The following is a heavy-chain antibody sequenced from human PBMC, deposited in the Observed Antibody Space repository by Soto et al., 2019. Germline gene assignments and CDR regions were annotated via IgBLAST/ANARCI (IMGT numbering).Heavy chain of an antibody. V-gene: IGHV3-66*01. CDR1: GFIVSDTY. Sequence: EVQLVESGGGLVQPGGSLRLSCTASGFIVSDTYVNWVRQAPGKGLEWVSVISNRGDTHYADSVRGRFSLSRDISDNTFHLQRNILRVDDTAVYYCAREPRYCRGGSCSITGDAYDIWGQGTMVTVSS. J-gene: IGHJ3*02. CDR2: ISNRGDT. CDR3: AREPRYCRGGSCSITGDAYDI. D-gene: IGHD2-15*01.